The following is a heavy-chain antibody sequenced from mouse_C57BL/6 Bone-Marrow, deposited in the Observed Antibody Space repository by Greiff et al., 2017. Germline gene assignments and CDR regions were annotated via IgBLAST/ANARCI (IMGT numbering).Heavy chain of an antibody. CDR3: ARGYDYDYAMDY. CDR1: GYPLTDSN. CDR2: INPNYGIT. J-gene: IGHJ4*01. V-gene: IGHV1-39*01. D-gene: IGHD2-4*01. Sequence: QLVEPGPELVKPGASVKISCKVFGYPLTDSNLTWVKQSNGKSLERIGVINPNYGITSYNQKFKGKATLTVDQSSCTAYMQLNSLTSEDSAVYYGARGYDYDYAMDYWGQGTSVTVSS.